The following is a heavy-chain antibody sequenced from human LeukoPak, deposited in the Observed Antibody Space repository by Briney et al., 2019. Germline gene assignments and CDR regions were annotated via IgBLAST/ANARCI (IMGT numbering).Heavy chain of an antibody. CDR1: GFTFSSYE. CDR3: ARSYDYVWGSYRYVFDY. V-gene: IGHV3-21*01. D-gene: IGHD3-16*02. J-gene: IGHJ4*02. Sequence: GGSLRLSCAASGFTFSSYEMNWVRQAPGKGLEWVSCITSSSSHIYYAASVKGRFTISRDNAKNSLYLQMNSLRAEDTAVYYCARSYDYVWGSYRYVFDYWGQGTLVTVSS. CDR2: ITSSSSHI.